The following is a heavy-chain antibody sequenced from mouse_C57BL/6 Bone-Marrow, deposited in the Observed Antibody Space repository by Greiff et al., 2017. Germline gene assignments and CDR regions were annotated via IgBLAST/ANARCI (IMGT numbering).Heavy chain of an antibody. CDR3: ASNPPNYYGSSGFAY. J-gene: IGHJ3*01. D-gene: IGHD1-1*01. CDR1: GYTFTSSW. Sequence: QVQLQQPGAELVRPGTSVKLSCKASGYTFTSSWMHWVKQRPGQGLEWIGVIDPSDSYTNYNQKFKGKATLTVDTSSSTAYMQLSSLTSEDSAVYDCASNPPNYYGSSGFAYWGKGTLVTVSA. CDR2: IDPSDSYT. V-gene: IGHV1-59*01.